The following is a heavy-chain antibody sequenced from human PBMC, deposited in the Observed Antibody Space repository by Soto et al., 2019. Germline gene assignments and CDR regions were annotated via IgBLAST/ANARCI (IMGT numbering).Heavy chain of an antibody. J-gene: IGHJ5*02. CDR1: GGSFSGYY. V-gene: IGHV4-34*01. Sequence: QVQLQQWGAGLLKPSETLSLTCAVYGGSFSGYYWSWIRQPPGKGLEWIGEINHSGSTNYNPSLKKRVPISXXTXKXXFSRKLSSVTAADTAVYYCARARITMVRPHNWYDPWGQGTLVTVSS. CDR2: INHSGST. D-gene: IGHD3-10*01. CDR3: ARARITMVRPHNWYDP.